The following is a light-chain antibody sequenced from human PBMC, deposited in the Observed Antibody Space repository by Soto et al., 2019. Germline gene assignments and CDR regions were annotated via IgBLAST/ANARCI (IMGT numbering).Light chain of an antibody. CDR2: GVS. V-gene: IGKV3-15*01. CDR1: QSVRSD. J-gene: IGKJ4*01. CDR3: QHYNNLPLT. Sequence: EIVLTQSLGTLSLSPGERATLSCRASQSVRSDLAWYQHKPGLAPRLLIYGVSTRATGIPVRFSGSGSGTEFTLSISSLQSEDSAIYYCQHYNNLPLTFGGGTKVDIK.